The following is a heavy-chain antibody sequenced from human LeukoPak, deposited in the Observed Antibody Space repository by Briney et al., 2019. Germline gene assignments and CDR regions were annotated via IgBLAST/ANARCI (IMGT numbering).Heavy chain of an antibody. Sequence: GRSLRLSCAASGFTFSSYAMSWVRQAPGKGLESVSAISGSGGSTYYADSVKGRFTISRDNSKNTLYLQMNSLRAEDTAVYYCAKVGSGWSIDYWGRGTLVTVSS. D-gene: IGHD6-19*01. CDR3: AKVGSGWSIDY. CDR2: ISGSGGST. J-gene: IGHJ4*02. CDR1: GFTFSSYA. V-gene: IGHV3-23*01.